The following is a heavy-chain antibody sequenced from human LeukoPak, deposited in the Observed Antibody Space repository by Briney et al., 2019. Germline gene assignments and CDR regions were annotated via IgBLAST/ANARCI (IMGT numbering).Heavy chain of an antibody. CDR2: ISYDGSNK. CDR3: AKLVVVAAPLDY. CDR1: GFTFSSYG. Sequence: PGGSLRLSCAASGFTFSSYGMHWVRQAPGKGLEWVAVISYDGSNKYYADSVKGRFTISRDNSKNTLYLQMNSLRAEDTAVYYCAKLVVVAAPLDYWGQGTLVTVSS. V-gene: IGHV3-30*18. J-gene: IGHJ4*02. D-gene: IGHD2-15*01.